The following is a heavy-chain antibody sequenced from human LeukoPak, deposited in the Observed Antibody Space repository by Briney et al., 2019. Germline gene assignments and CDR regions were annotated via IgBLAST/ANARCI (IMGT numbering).Heavy chain of an antibody. D-gene: IGHD3-3*01. CDR2: IYSGGST. CDR1: GFTVSSNY. V-gene: IGHV3-53*01. Sequence: GGSLRLSCAASGFTVSSNYMSWVRQAPGKGLEWVSVIYSGGSTYYADSVKGRFTISRDNAKNSLYLQMNSLRAEDAAVYYCARLGYYDFWSGYQQYYFDYWGQGTLVTVSS. CDR3: ARLGYYDFWSGYQQYYFDY. J-gene: IGHJ4*02.